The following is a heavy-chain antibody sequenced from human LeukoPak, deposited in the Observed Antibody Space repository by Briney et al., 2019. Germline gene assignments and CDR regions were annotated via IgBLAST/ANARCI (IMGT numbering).Heavy chain of an antibody. V-gene: IGHV3-11*01. CDR3: AKGYYDSSGYLSY. J-gene: IGHJ4*02. CDR1: GFTFSDYY. CDR2: ISSSGSTI. D-gene: IGHD3-22*01. Sequence: GGSLRLSCAASGFTFSDYYMSWIRQAPGKGLEWVSYISSSGSTIYYADSVKGRFTISRDNAKNSLYLQMNSLRAEDTALYYCAKGYYDSSGYLSYWGQGTLVTVSS.